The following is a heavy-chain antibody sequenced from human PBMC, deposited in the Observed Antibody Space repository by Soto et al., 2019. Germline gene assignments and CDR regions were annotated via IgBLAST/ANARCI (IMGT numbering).Heavy chain of an antibody. CDR3: ARDPGVGTTTGYYYYYYMDV. CDR2: IWYDGSNK. D-gene: IGHD4-4*01. V-gene: IGHV3-33*01. J-gene: IGHJ6*03. CDR1: GFTFSSYG. Sequence: GGSLRLSCAASGFTFSSYGMHWVRQAPGKGLEWVAVIWYDGSNKYYADSVKGRFTISRDNSKNTLYLQMNGLRAEDTAVYYCARDPGVGTTTGYYYYYYMDVWGKGTTVTVSS.